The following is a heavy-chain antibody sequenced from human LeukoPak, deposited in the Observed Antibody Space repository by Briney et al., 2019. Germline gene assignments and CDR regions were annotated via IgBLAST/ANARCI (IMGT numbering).Heavy chain of an antibody. Sequence: PSGTLSLTCAVSGGSISSSNWWSWVRQPPGKGLEWIGEIYHSGSTNYNPSLKSRVTISVDKSKNQFSLRLSSVTAADTAVYYCARSLDYDILTTAGDNWFDPWGQGTLVTVSS. V-gene: IGHV4-4*02. CDR3: ARSLDYDILTTAGDNWFDP. CDR1: GGSISSSNW. J-gene: IGHJ5*02. D-gene: IGHD3-9*01. CDR2: IYHSGST.